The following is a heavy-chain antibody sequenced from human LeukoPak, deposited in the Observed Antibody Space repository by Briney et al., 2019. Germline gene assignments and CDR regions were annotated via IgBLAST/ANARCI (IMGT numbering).Heavy chain of an antibody. Sequence: SVKVSCKASRGTFSSYALNWVRQAPGQGPEWMGGIIPIFGTANYAQKFQGRVTITTEESTSTAYMELSSLRSEDTAVYYCARGPELERLDYWGQGTLVTVSS. J-gene: IGHJ4*02. D-gene: IGHD1-1*01. CDR2: IIPIFGTA. CDR1: RGTFSSYA. CDR3: ARGPELERLDY. V-gene: IGHV1-69*05.